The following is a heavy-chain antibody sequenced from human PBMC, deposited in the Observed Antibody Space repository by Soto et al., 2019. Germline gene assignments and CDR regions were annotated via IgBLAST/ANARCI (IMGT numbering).Heavy chain of an antibody. V-gene: IGHV4-31*11. J-gene: IGHJ5*02. CDR2: IAYRGDT. D-gene: IGHD3-9*01. CDR1: GGSIISANSD. CDR3: ARDFERSAIGP. Sequence: SETLSLTCAVSGGSIISANSDWFWIRKHPGKGLEWIGYIAYRGDTHYNPPLRSRVPISADTSENKFSLSLKSVTAVDTAVYFCARDFERSAIGPWGQGASVTVSS.